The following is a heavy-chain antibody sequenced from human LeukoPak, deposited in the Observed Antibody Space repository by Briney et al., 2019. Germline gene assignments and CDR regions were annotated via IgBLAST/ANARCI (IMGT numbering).Heavy chain of an antibody. V-gene: IGHV3-30*04. CDR1: GFTFSSYA. CDR3: ARDRGSQSFDAFDI. J-gene: IGHJ3*02. CDR2: ISYDGSNK. Sequence: GGSLRLSCAASGFTFSSYAMHWVRQAPGKGLEWVAVISYDGSNKYYADSVKGRFTISRDNSKNTLYLQMNSLRAEDTAVYYCARDRGSQSFDAFDIWGQGTMVTVSS. D-gene: IGHD4-11*01.